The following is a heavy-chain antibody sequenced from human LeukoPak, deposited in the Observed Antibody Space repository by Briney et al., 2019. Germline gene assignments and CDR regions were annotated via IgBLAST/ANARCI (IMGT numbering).Heavy chain of an antibody. D-gene: IGHD2-15*01. CDR1: GGTFSSYA. Sequence: SVKVSCKASGGTFSSYAISWVRQAPGQGLEWMGGIIPIFRTANYAQKFQGRVTINADESTSTAYMDLSSLRSEDTAVYYCARTDCSGGSCYSRRAFDYWGQGTLVTVSS. J-gene: IGHJ4*02. V-gene: IGHV1-69*13. CDR2: IIPIFRTA. CDR3: ARTDCSGGSCYSRRAFDY.